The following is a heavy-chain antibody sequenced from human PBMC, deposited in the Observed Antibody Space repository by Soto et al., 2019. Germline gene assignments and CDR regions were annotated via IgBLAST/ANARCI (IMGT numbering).Heavy chain of an antibody. D-gene: IGHD2-2*01. Sequence: SETLSLTCTVSGGSISSYYWSWIRQPPGKGLEWIGYIYYSGSTNYNPSLKSRVTISVDTSKNQFSLKLSSVTAADTAVYYCAREVSYWHQPQYNWFASCGQGTLVTVSS. CDR1: GGSISSYY. J-gene: IGHJ5*01. V-gene: IGHV4-59*01. CDR2: IYYSGST. CDR3: AREVSYWHQPQYNWFAS.